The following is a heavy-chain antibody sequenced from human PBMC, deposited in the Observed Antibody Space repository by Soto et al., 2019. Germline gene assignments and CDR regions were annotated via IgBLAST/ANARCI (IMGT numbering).Heavy chain of an antibody. CDR3: AKVSHPWNFGYFDL. Sequence: EVQLVQSGGGLVKPGGSLRLSCAASGFTFSSYSMNWVRQAPGKGLEWVSSVSSSSSYIYYADSLKGRFTISRDNAKNSLYLQMNSLRVEDTAVYYCAKVSHPWNFGYFDLWGRGTLVTVSS. CDR2: VSSSSSYI. J-gene: IGHJ2*01. V-gene: IGHV3-21*04. CDR1: GFTFSSYS. D-gene: IGHD1-7*01.